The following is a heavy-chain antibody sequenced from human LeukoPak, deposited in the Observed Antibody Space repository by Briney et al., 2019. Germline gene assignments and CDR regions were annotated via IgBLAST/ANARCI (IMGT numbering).Heavy chain of an antibody. V-gene: IGHV4-34*01. D-gene: IGHD3-10*01. Sequence: SKTPSLTCAVYGGSFSGYYWSWIRQPPGKGLEWIGEINHSGSTNYNPSLKSRVTISVDTSKNQFSLKLSSVTAADTAVYYCASDVSSGYFDYWGQGTLVTVSS. CDR1: GGSFSGYY. J-gene: IGHJ4*02. CDR2: INHSGST. CDR3: ASDVSSGYFDY.